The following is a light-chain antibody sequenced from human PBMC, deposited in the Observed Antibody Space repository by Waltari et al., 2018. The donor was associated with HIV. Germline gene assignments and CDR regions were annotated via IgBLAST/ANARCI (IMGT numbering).Light chain of an antibody. J-gene: IGLJ2*01. Sequence: SYEVTQPPSVSVSPGQTASITCSGDRLGDKYASWYQQKPGQSPVLVIYQDAKRPSGIPGRFSGSLSGNTATLTISGTQAMDEADYYCQTWDSTTVVFGGGTKLTVL. CDR1: RLGDKY. CDR3: QTWDSTTVV. CDR2: QDA. V-gene: IGLV3-1*01.